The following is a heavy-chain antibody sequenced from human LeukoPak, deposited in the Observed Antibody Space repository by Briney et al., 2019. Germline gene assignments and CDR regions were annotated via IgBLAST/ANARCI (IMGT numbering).Heavy chain of an antibody. CDR2: IYYSGST. Sequence: PSETLSLTCTVSGGSISSGDYYWSWIRQPPGKGLEWIGYIYYSGSTYYNPSLKSRVTISLDTSKNQFSLKLSSVTAADTAVYYCAGQSVNYYGSGRIGFWGQGTLVTVSS. CDR1: GGSISSGDYY. J-gene: IGHJ4*02. CDR3: AGQSVNYYGSGRIGF. D-gene: IGHD3-10*01. V-gene: IGHV4-30-4*01.